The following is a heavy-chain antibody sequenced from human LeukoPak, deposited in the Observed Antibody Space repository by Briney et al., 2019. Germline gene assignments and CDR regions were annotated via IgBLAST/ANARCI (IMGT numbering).Heavy chain of an antibody. D-gene: IGHD7-27*01. CDR2: IYYSGST. CDR3: ARASRDLGYYYYYMDV. J-gene: IGHJ6*03. V-gene: IGHV4-59*01. Sequence: SSETLSLTCTVSGGSISSYYWSWIRQPPGKGPEWIGYIYYSGSTNYNSSLKSRVTISVDTSKNQFSLKLSSVTAADTAVYYCARASRDLGYYYYYMDVWGKGTTVTVSS. CDR1: GGSISSYY.